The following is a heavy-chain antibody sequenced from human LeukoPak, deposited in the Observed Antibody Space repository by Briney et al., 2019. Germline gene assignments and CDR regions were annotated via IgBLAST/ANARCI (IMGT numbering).Heavy chain of an antibody. V-gene: IGHV4-31*03. CDR3: ARRPGGFGSGSYTNWFDP. D-gene: IGHD3-10*01. J-gene: IGHJ5*02. CDR2: IYYSGSP. Sequence: SETLSLTCTVSGGSISSSSYYWGWIRQHPGKGLEWIGDIYYSGSPDYNPSLKSRVTISVDTSKNQFSLNLSSVTAADTAVYYCARRPGGFGSGSYTNWFDPWGQGTLVTVSS. CDR1: GGSISSSSYY.